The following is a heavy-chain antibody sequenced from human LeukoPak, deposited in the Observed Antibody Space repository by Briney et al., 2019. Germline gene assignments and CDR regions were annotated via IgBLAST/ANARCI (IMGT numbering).Heavy chain of an antibody. CDR1: GFTFSSYW. D-gene: IGHD1-26*01. CDR2: ISSSGTYI. J-gene: IGHJ4*02. CDR3: ARDSGGYASPYPYY. Sequence: PGGSLRLSCAASGFTFSSYWMSWVRQAPGKGLEWVSSISSSGTYIYYADSVKGRFTISRDNAKNSLYLQMNSLRAEDTAVYYCARDSGGYASPYPYYWGQGTLVTVSS. V-gene: IGHV3-21*01.